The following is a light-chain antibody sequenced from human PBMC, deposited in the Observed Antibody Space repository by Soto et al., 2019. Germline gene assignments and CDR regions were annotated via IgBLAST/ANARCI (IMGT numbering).Light chain of an antibody. V-gene: IGKV3-20*01. CDR1: QSVSNSY. CDR3: QHYGASPWT. Sequence: EIVMTQSPGTLSLSPGERATLSCRASQSVSNSYLAWYQQKPGQAPRVLIYRASIRATGISDRFSGSGSGTDFTLTISRLEPEDFAVYYCQHYGASPWTFGQGTKVDIK. CDR2: RAS. J-gene: IGKJ1*01.